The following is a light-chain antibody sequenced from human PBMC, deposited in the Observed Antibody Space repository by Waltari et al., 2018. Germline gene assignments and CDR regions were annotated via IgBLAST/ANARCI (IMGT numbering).Light chain of an antibody. CDR2: DVT. V-gene: IGLV2-11*01. CDR3: GSYAGSYSWV. CDR1: SSDVGGYNH. Sequence: QSALTQPRSVSGSPGQSVTISCTGTSSDVGGYNHVSWYQHHPGKAPKCMIYDVTRRPSGVPDRFSGSKSGNTASLTISGLQAEDEADYYCGSYAGSYSWVFGGGTKVTVL. J-gene: IGLJ3*02.